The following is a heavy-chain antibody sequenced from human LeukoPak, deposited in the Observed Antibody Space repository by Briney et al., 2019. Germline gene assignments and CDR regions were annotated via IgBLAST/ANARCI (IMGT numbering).Heavy chain of an antibody. CDR2: INHSGST. J-gene: IGHJ5*02. CDR3: AREPPRGYYYGSGSYRRTGNNWFDP. CDR1: GGSFSGYY. V-gene: IGHV4-34*01. D-gene: IGHD3-10*01. Sequence: SETLSLTCAVYGGSFSGYYWSWIRQPPGKGLEWIGEINHSGSTNYNPSLKSRVTISVDTSKNQFSLKLSSVTAADTAVYYCAREPPRGYYYGSGSYRRTGNNWFDPWGQGTLVTVSS.